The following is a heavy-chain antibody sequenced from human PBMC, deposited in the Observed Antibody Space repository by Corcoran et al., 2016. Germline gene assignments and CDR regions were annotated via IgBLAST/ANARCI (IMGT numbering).Heavy chain of an antibody. CDR1: GFTFSSYG. CDR2: ISYDGSNK. J-gene: IGHJ6*02. D-gene: IGHD3-10*01. CDR3: AKEGYGSGSYLYYYYGMDV. V-gene: IGHV3-30*18. Sequence: QVQRVETGGGVVQPGRSLRLSCAASGFTFSSYGMHWVRQAPGKGLEWVAVISYDGSNKYYADSVKGRFTISRDNSKNTLYLQMNSLRAEDTAVYYCAKEGYGSGSYLYYYYGMDVWGQGTTVTVSS.